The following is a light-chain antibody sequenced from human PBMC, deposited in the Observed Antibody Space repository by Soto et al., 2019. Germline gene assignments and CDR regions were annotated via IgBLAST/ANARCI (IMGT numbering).Light chain of an antibody. CDR3: QQYNNWPPIT. CDR1: QSVSGN. CDR2: AAS. V-gene: IGKV3-15*01. Sequence: EIVMTQAPATLSVSPGERATLSCRASQSVSGNLAWYQQKPGQAPRLIIYAASTRATGIPARFSCSGSGTEFTLTLSSLQSEDFSVYYCQQYNNWPPITFGPGTKVDIK. J-gene: IGKJ3*01.